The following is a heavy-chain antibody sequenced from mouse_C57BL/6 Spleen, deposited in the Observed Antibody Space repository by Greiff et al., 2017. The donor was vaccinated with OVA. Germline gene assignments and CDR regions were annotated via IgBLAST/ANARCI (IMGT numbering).Heavy chain of an antibody. Sequence: QVQLQQPGAELVRPGSSVKLSCKASGYTFTSYWMDWVKQRPGQGLEWIGNIYPSDSETHYNQKFKDKATLPVDKSSSTAYMQLSSLTSEDSAVYYSARKVAYYAMDYWGQGTSVTVSS. CDR3: ARKVAYYAMDY. CDR1: GYTFTSYW. J-gene: IGHJ4*01. V-gene: IGHV1-61*01. CDR2: IYPSDSET.